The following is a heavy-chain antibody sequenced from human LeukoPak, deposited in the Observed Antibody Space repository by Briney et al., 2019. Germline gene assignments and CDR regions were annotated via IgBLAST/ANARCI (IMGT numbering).Heavy chain of an antibody. J-gene: IGHJ4*02. V-gene: IGHV3-74*01. CDR2: INSDGSST. D-gene: IGHD6-19*01. CDR3: VRSGWSVANCFVR. Sequence: PGGSLRLSCAASGFTFSSYWMRGVRQAPGKGLVWVSRINSDGSSTYYADSVKGRFTISRDNAKNTLYLQMNRLRAEDTAVYYCVRSGWSVANCFVRGGQGTLVTVSS. CDR1: GFTFSSYW.